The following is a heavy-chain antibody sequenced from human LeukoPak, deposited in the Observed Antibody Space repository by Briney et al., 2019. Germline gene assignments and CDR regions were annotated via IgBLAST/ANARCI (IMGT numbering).Heavy chain of an antibody. D-gene: IGHD4-17*01. J-gene: IGHJ4*02. V-gene: IGHV4-39*01. CDR3: ARLNGDYLVYFDY. CDR1: GGSISSSSYY. Sequence: SETLSLTCTVSGGSISSSSYYWGWIRQPPGKGLEWIGSIYYSGSTYYNPSLKSRVTISVDTSKNQFSLKLSSVTAADTAVYYCARLNGDYLVYFDYWGQGTLVTVFS. CDR2: IYYSGST.